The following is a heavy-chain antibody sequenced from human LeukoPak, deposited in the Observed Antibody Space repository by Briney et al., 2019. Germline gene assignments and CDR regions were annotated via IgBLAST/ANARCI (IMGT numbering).Heavy chain of an antibody. V-gene: IGHV4-59*02. Sequence: SQSLSLTCTVSGASVSSYYWSWIRQPPGKGLEWVVFIYYSGSTNYNPSLKSRVTISVDTSKNQFSLKLSSVTAADTAVYYCARGTPDSYDFWSGYPYYFDYWGQGTLVTVSS. CDR1: GASVSSYY. J-gene: IGHJ4*02. CDR2: IYYSGST. CDR3: ARGTPDSYDFWSGYPYYFDY. D-gene: IGHD3-3*01.